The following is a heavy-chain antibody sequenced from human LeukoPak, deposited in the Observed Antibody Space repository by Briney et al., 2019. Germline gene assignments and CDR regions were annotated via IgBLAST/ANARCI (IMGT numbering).Heavy chain of an antibody. Sequence: GGSLRLSCAASGFTFSSYWMSWVRQAPGKGLEWVANIKQDGSEKYYVDSVKGRFTISRDNAKNSLYLQMNSLRAEDTAVYYCARAPHKTQRWLQGFDYWAREPWSPSPQ. V-gene: IGHV3-7*01. CDR1: GFTFSSYW. D-gene: IGHD5-12*01. J-gene: IGHJ4*02. CDR3: ARAPHKTQRWLQGFDY. CDR2: IKQDGSEK.